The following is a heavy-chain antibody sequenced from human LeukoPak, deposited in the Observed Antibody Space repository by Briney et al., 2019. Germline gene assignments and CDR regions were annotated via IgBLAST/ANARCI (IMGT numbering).Heavy chain of an antibody. D-gene: IGHD3-16*01. Sequence: GGSLRLSCAASGFSFSSYGMHWVRQAPGKGLVWVSRIYADGRRTDYADSVKGRFTISRDNAKNTLYLHMNSLRAEYTAVYYCVRDGAGFDPWGQGTLVTVSS. CDR3: VRDGAGFDP. V-gene: IGHV3-74*01. CDR1: GFSFSSYG. CDR2: IYADGRRT. J-gene: IGHJ5*02.